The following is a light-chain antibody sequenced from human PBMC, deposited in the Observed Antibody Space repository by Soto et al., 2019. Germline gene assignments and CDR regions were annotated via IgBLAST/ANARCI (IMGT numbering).Light chain of an antibody. V-gene: IGLV2-14*01. CDR1: SSDVGGYNY. Sequence: QSVLTQPASVSGSPGQSITISCTGTSSDVGGYNYVSWHQQLPGKAPKLMIYDVSNRPSGVSNRFSGSKSGDTASLTISGLQAEDEADYYCGSFTSSSTYVFGTGTKLTVL. J-gene: IGLJ1*01. CDR3: GSFTSSSTYV. CDR2: DVS.